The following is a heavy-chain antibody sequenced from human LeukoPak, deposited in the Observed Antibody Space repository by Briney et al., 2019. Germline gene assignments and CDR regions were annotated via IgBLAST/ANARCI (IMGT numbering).Heavy chain of an antibody. V-gene: IGHV3-21*04. CDR1: GFTFSSYR. CDR3: AKVRVVPAAALYFDY. Sequence: GGSLRLSCEASGFTFSSYRMTWVRQGPGRGLGWVSSISSSSTYIYYADSVKGRFTISRDNSKNTLYLQMNSLRAEDTAVYYCAKVRVVPAAALYFDYWGQGTLVTVSS. J-gene: IGHJ4*02. CDR2: ISSSSTYI. D-gene: IGHD2-2*01.